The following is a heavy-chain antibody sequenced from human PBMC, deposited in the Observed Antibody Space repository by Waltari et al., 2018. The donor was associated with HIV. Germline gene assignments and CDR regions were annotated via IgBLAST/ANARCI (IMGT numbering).Heavy chain of an antibody. CDR1: EFTFSSHG. J-gene: IGHJ6*02. CDR3: AKELRFLSRYFGMDV. V-gene: IGHV3-30*02. Sequence: QVQLVESGGGVVQPGGSLRLFCAASEFTFSSHGMHWVRQAPGKGLEWVAFIRHDGSNKDYADSVKGRFTITRDNPKNTLYLQMNSLRAEDTAMYYCAKELRFLSRYFGMDVWGQGTTVTVSS. D-gene: IGHD3-3*01. CDR2: IRHDGSNK.